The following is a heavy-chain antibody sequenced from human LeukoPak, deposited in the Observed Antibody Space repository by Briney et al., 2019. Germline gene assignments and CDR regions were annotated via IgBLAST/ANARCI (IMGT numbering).Heavy chain of an antibody. CDR1: GFTFSSYG. Sequence: QAGGSLRLSCAASGFTFSSYGMHWVRQAPGKGLEWVAFIRYDGSNKYYADSVKGRFTISRDNSKNTLYLQMSSLRAEDTAVYYCAKTFMAGVVDKLYYYYYMDVWGKGTTVTISS. CDR2: IRYDGSNK. CDR3: AKTFMAGVVDKLYYYYYMDV. J-gene: IGHJ6*03. D-gene: IGHD3-22*01. V-gene: IGHV3-30*02.